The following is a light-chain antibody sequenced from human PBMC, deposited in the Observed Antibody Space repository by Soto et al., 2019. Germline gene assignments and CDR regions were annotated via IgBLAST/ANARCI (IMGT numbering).Light chain of an antibody. CDR3: TSYTTSSPYVV. J-gene: IGLJ2*01. CDR2: DVT. Sequence: QSALTQPASVSGSPGQSITISCTGTSSDVGGYNYVSWYQHHPGKAPKLMIYDVTNRPSGVSNRFSGSKSGNTASLTISGLQAEDEADYCTSYTTSSPYVVFGGGTKLTVL. V-gene: IGLV2-14*03. CDR1: SSDVGGYNY.